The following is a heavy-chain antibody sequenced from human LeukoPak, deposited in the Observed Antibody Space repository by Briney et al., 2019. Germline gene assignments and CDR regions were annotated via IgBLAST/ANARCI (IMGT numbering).Heavy chain of an antibody. CDR3: ARCYYDSSGYLLHRLFDY. Sequence: GGSLRLSCAASGFTFSSYSMTWVRQAPGKGLEWVSPISSSSSYTYYADSVKGRFTISRDNAKNSLYLQMNSLRAEDTAVYYCARCYYDSSGYLLHRLFDYWGRGTLVTVSS. CDR1: GFTFSSYS. V-gene: IGHV3-21*01. J-gene: IGHJ4*02. D-gene: IGHD3-22*01. CDR2: ISSSSSYT.